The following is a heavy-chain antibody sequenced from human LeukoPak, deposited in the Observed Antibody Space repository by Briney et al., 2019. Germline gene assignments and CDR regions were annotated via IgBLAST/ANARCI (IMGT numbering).Heavy chain of an antibody. V-gene: IGHV1-58*01. CDR2: IVVGSGNT. D-gene: IGHD2-15*01. CDR3: AAESKAGSPPWFDP. CDR1: GFTFTRTA. J-gene: IGHJ5*02. Sequence: ASVKVSCKASGFTFTRTAVQWVRQARGQRLEWMGWIVVGSGNTNYAQKFQERVTITRDMSTSTAYMELSSLRSEDTAVYYCAAESKAGSPPWFDPWGQGTLVTVSS.